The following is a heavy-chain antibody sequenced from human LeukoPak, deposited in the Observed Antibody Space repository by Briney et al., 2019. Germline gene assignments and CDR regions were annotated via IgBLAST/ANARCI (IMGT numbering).Heavy chain of an antibody. CDR2: VQSGGSGP. J-gene: IGHJ4*02. Sequence: GGSLRLSCAASGFTFSTYAMYWVRQAPGKGLVWVSRVQSGGSGPMYADSVKGRFTISRDNAKNTLYLQMNSLTAEDTAIYYCARAQVGAPTDYWGQGTLVTVSS. V-gene: IGHV3-74*03. CDR3: ARAQVGAPTDY. CDR1: GFTFSTYA. D-gene: IGHD1-26*01.